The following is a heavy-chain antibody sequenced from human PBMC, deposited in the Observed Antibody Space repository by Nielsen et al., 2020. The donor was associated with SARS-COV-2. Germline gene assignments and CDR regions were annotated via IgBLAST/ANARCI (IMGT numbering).Heavy chain of an antibody. D-gene: IGHD6-13*01. CDR2: ISYDGSNK. J-gene: IGHJ4*02. CDR3: AKDNPAAAGTVDY. V-gene: IGHV3-30*18. Sequence: GSLKISCAASGFTFSSYGMHWVRQAPGKGLEWVAVISYDGSNKYYADSVKGRFTISRDNSKNTLYLQMNSLRAEDTAVYYCAKDNPAAAGTVDYWGQGTLVTVSS. CDR1: GFTFSSYG.